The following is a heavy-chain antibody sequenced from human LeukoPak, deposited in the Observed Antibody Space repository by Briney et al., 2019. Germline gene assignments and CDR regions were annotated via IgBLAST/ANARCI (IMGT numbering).Heavy chain of an antibody. D-gene: IGHD5-12*01. Sequence: NPSETLSLTCTVSTDSISSSSHHWGWIRQSPGKGLEWIGSIYYGRTTYYNPSLNSRVAISVVTSMNQFSLQLNSVTAADTAVYYCVRHDGRGGATMGALDSWGQGSLVTVSS. CDR3: VRHDGRGGATMGALDS. V-gene: IGHV4-39*01. J-gene: IGHJ4*02. CDR1: TDSISSSSHH. CDR2: IYYGRTT.